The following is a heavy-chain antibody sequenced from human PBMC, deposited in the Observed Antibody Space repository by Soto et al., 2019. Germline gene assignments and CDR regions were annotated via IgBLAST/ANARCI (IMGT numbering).Heavy chain of an antibody. CDR1: GYTFTSYG. Sequence: QVQLVQSGAEVKKPGASVKVSCKASGYTFTSYGISWVRQAPGQGLEWMGWISAYNGNTNYAQKLQGRVTMTTDTSTSTAYMELRSLRSDDTAVYYCARDRWHIVVVTAMGGAFDIWGQGTMVTVSS. J-gene: IGHJ3*02. CDR3: ARDRWHIVVVTAMGGAFDI. D-gene: IGHD2-21*02. CDR2: ISAYNGNT. V-gene: IGHV1-18*01.